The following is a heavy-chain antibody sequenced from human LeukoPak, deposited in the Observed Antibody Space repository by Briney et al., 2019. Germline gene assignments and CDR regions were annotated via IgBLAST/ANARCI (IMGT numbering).Heavy chain of an antibody. CDR3: ARPPYSSSWDPGWFDP. V-gene: IGHV3-23*01. D-gene: IGHD6-13*01. CDR2: ISGSGGNT. Sequence: GGSLRLSCAASGLTFSSYAMNWVRQAPGKGLEWVSAISGSGGNTYYADSVRGRFTISRDNAKNSLYLQMNSLRAEDTAVYYCARPPYSSSWDPGWFDPWGQGTLITVSS. CDR1: GLTFSSYA. J-gene: IGHJ5*02.